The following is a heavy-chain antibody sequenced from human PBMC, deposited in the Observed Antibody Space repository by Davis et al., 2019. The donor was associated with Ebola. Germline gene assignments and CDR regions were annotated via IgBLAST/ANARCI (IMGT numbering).Heavy chain of an antibody. CDR3: ARGNYGDYIVLYYYNMDY. V-gene: IGHV4-59*01. Sequence: SETLSLTCTVSGGSINNYFWSWIRQPPGKGLEWIGNIHYLGNTNYNPSLKSRVTMSVDTSKNQFSLKLSSVTAADTAVYYCARGNYGDYIVLYYYNMDYWGQGTLVTVSS. CDR1: GGSINNYF. J-gene: IGHJ4*02. CDR2: IHYLGNT. D-gene: IGHD4-17*01.